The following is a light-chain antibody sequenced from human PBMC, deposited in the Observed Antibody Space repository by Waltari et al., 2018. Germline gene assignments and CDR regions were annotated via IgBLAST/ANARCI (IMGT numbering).Light chain of an antibody. Sequence: QSVLTQPPSVSGAPGQRVTISCTGSSSNIGADYDLHWYHQLPGAPPKLLVYGDNYRPSGVPDRFSASKSGTSASLAIAGLQAEDEADYYCQSFDNSLSGSAWVFGGGTKLTVL. CDR1: SSNIGADYD. J-gene: IGLJ3*02. CDR3: QSFDNSLSGSAWV. V-gene: IGLV1-40*01. CDR2: GDN.